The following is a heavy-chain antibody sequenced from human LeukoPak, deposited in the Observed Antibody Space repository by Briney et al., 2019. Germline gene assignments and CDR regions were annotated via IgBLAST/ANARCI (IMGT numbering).Heavy chain of an antibody. J-gene: IGHJ3*02. V-gene: IGHV1-2*02. CDR3: ARHTTIFGVAIIDI. CDR1: GYTFTSYD. Sequence: GASVKVSCKASGYTFTSYDVNWVRQATGQGLEWMGWMNPNSGGTNYAQKFQGRVTMTRDTSISTAYMDLSSLRSDDTAVYYCARHTTIFGVAIIDIWGQGTMVTVSS. D-gene: IGHD3-3*01. CDR2: MNPNSGGT.